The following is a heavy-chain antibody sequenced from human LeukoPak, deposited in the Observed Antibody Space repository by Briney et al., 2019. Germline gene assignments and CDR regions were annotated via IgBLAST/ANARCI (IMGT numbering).Heavy chain of an antibody. J-gene: IGHJ6*03. Sequence: SETLSLTCAVYGGSFSGYYWSWIRQPPGKGLEWIGEINHSGSTNYNPSLKSRVTISVDTSKNQFSLKLSSVTAADTAVYYCARGYCSSTSCYNSYYFYYYMDVWGKGTTVTVSS. CDR3: ARGYCSSTSCYNSYYFYYYMDV. CDR2: INHSGST. V-gene: IGHV4-34*01. D-gene: IGHD2-2*02. CDR1: GGSFSGYY.